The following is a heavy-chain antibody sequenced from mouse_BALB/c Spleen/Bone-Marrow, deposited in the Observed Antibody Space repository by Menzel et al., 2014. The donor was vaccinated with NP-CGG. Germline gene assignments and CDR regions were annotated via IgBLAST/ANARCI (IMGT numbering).Heavy chain of an antibody. J-gene: IGHJ4*01. D-gene: IGHD1-1*02. V-gene: IGHV2-9*02. CDR3: ARDGVYGSHYYAMDY. CDR2: IWAGGST. Sequence: VQRVESGPGLVAPSQSLSITCTVSGFSLTSYGVHWVRQPPGKGLEWLGVIWAGGSTNYNSALMSRLSISKDNSKSQVSLKMNSLQTDDTAMYYCARDGVYGSHYYAMDYWGQGTSVTVSS. CDR1: GFSLTSYG.